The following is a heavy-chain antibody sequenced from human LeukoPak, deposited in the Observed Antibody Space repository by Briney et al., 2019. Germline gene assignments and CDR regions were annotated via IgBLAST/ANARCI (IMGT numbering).Heavy chain of an antibody. CDR3: ATGITIIVVVNY. CDR1: GGSISSSSYY. V-gene: IGHV4-39*01. D-gene: IGHD3-22*01. Sequence: SETLSLTCTVSGGSISSSSYYWGWIRQPPWKGLEWIGSIYYSGSTYYNPSLKSRVTISVDTSKNQFSLKLSSVTAADTAVYYCATGITIIVVVNYWGQGTLVTVSS. CDR2: IYYSGST. J-gene: IGHJ4*02.